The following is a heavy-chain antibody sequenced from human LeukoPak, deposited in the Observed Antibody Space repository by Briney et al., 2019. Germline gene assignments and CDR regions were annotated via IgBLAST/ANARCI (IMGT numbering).Heavy chain of an antibody. CDR2: INPNTGGT. V-gene: IGHV1-2*02. J-gene: IGHJ6*02. CDR1: GYTFTGYY. D-gene: IGHD4-17*01. CDR3: ARDPYGDYEDIYYYGLDV. Sequence: GASVKVSCKASGYTFTGYYMHWVRQAPGQGLEWMGWINPNTGGTNYAQKFQGRVSMTRDTSISTAYMELSRLRSDDTAVYYCARDPYGDYEDIYYYGLDVWGQGTTVTVSS.